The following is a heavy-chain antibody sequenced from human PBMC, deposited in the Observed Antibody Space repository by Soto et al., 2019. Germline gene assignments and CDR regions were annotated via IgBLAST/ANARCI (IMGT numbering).Heavy chain of an antibody. CDR1: GDSITSGPYY. J-gene: IGHJ4*02. D-gene: IGHD2-15*01. CDR2: IYFRGNS. CDR3: ARSGGSNSWYGVFDF. Sequence: QVQLQESGPGLVKPSQTLSVTCTVSGDSITSGPYYWSWVRQLPGRGLEWIGYIYFRGNSYYNPSLKCRIPISLDRSKNQFSLELNSVTAADTAVYYCARSGGSNSWYGVFDFWGQGTLVNVSS. V-gene: IGHV4-31*03.